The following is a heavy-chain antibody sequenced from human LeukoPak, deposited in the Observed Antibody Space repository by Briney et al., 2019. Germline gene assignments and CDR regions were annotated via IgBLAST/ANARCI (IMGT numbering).Heavy chain of an antibody. CDR1: GYSFTSYW. CDR2: IYPGDSDT. Sequence: GESLKISCKGSGYSFTSYWIGRVRQMPGKGLEWMGIIYPGDSDTRYSPSFQGQVTISADKSISTAYLQWSSLKASDTAMYYCARRPGLYYGSGSYYDYWGQGTLVTVSS. V-gene: IGHV5-51*01. CDR3: ARRPGLYYGSGSYYDY. D-gene: IGHD3-10*01. J-gene: IGHJ4*02.